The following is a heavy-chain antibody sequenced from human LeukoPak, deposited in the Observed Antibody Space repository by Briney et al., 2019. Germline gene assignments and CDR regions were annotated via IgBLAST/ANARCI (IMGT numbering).Heavy chain of an antibody. Sequence: PGGSLSLSCEASEFTFSDYYMSWIRQAPGKGLEWISYISDSAINTHYADSVKGRFTISRDNAKKLLVLEMKSLRSEDTAVYYCAAYYGSGSVNYYRGMDIWGQGTTVTVSS. CDR2: ISDSAINT. D-gene: IGHD3-10*01. CDR3: AAYYGSGSVNYYRGMDI. J-gene: IGHJ6*02. V-gene: IGHV3-11*01. CDR1: EFTFSDYY.